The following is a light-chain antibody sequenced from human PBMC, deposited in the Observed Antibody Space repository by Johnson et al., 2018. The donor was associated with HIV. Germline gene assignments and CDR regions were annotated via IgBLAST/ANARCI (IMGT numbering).Light chain of an antibody. J-gene: IGLJ1*01. CDR1: SSNNGNNY. CDR3: AEWDGRLGARFV. V-gene: IGLV1-51*01. Sequence: QSVLTQPPSVSAAPGQKVTISCSGSSSNNGNNYVSWYQQLPGTAPKLLIYDNNKRPWGIPDRFSGSKSGTSATLGITGLHTGDEADYYCAEWDGRLGARFVFGPWTKITVL. CDR2: DNN.